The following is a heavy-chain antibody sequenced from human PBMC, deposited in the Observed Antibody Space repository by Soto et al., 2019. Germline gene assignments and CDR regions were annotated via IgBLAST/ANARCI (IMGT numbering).Heavy chain of an antibody. CDR2: ISAHNGNT. J-gene: IGHJ4*02. CDR1: GYTFTSYG. D-gene: IGHD1-1*01. V-gene: IGHV1-18*01. CDR3: ARWRYGDY. Sequence: QVHLVQSGAEVKKPGASVKVSCKASGYTFTSYGITWVLQAPGQGLEWMGWISAHNGNTDYAQKLQGRVIVTRDTSTSTAYMELRRLRSDDTAVYYCARWRYGDYWGQGALVTVSS.